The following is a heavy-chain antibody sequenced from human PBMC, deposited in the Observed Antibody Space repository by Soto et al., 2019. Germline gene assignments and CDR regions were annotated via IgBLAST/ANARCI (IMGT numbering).Heavy chain of an antibody. Sequence: GGSLRLSCAASGFTFSSYAMGWVRQAPGKGLEWVSAITRSGDDTYYADSVKGRFTISRDNSKDMLYLQMNSLRAEDTAVYFCPKGSVSGRPYYFDFWGQGVLVTVSS. V-gene: IGHV3-23*01. D-gene: IGHD6-25*01. CDR1: GFTFSSYA. CDR3: PKGSVSGRPYYFDF. CDR2: ITRSGDDT. J-gene: IGHJ4*02.